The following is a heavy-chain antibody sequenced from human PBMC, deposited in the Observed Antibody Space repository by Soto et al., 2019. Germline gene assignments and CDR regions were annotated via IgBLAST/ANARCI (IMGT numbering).Heavy chain of an antibody. Sequence: PGGSLRLSCAASGFTFSSYAMHWVRQAPGKGLEWVAVISYDGSNKYYADSVKGRFTISRDNSKNTLYLQMNSLRAEDTAVYYCARAPNYDFWSGYPPTPSFDYWGQGTLVTVSS. CDR2: ISYDGSNK. J-gene: IGHJ4*02. V-gene: IGHV3-30-3*01. CDR1: GFTFSSYA. CDR3: ARAPNYDFWSGYPPTPSFDY. D-gene: IGHD3-3*01.